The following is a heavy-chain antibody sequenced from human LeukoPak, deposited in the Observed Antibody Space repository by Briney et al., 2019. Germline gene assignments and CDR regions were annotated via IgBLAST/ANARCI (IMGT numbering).Heavy chain of an antibody. V-gene: IGHV3-21*01. D-gene: IGHD6-19*01. CDR3: ARLSGIAVAGTRVYGMDV. Sequence: PGGSLRLSCVASGFTFSSYSMNWVRQAPGKGLEWVSSISSSSSYIYYADSVKGRFTISRDNAKNSLYLQMNSLRAEDTAVYYCARLSGIAVAGTRVYGMDVWGQGTTVTVSS. J-gene: IGHJ6*02. CDR2: ISSSSSYI. CDR1: GFTFSSYS.